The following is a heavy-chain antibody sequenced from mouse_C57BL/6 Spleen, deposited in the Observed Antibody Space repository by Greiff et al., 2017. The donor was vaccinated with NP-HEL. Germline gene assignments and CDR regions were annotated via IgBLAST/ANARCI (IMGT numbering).Heavy chain of an antibody. Sequence: VQRVESGAELVKPGASVKLSCKASGYTFTSYWMQWVKQRPGQGLEWIGEIDPSDSYTNYNQKFKGKATLTVDTSSSTAYMQLSSLTSEDSAVYYCARRNSSDYYGSSPWYFDVWGTGTTVTVSS. CDR3: ARRNSSDYYGSSPWYFDV. CDR2: IDPSDSYT. D-gene: IGHD1-1*01. CDR1: GYTFTSYW. V-gene: IGHV1-50*01. J-gene: IGHJ1*03.